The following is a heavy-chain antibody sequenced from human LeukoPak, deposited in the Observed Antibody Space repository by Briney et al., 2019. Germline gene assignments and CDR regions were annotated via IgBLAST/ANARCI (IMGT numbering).Heavy chain of an antibody. J-gene: IGHJ5*02. CDR3: LRGHHSAMALPFWFDP. CDR2: MNPNSGNT. D-gene: IGHD5-18*01. V-gene: IGHV1-8*01. Sequence: ASVKISCKASGYTFTSHDINWARQATGQGLEWMGWMNPNSGNTGYAQRFQGRVTMTRDTSISTAYMELNSLRSDDTAVYYCLRGHHSAMALPFWFDPWGQGTLVTVSS. CDR1: GYTFTSHD.